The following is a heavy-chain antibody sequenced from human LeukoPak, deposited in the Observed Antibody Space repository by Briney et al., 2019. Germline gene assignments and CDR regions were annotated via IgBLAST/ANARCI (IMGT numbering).Heavy chain of an antibody. Sequence: GESLKISCKGSGYSFTSYWIGWVRQMPGKGLEWMGIIYPGDSDTRYSPSFQGQVTISADKSISTAYLQWSSLKASDTAMYYCARLTWNYDSSGSFDYWGQGTLVTVSS. V-gene: IGHV5-51*01. CDR2: IYPGDSDT. CDR3: ARLTWNYDSSGSFDY. D-gene: IGHD3-22*01. CDR1: GYSFTSYW. J-gene: IGHJ4*02.